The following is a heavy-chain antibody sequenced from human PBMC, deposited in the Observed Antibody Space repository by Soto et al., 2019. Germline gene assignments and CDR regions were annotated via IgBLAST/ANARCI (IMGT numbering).Heavy chain of an antibody. CDR1: GDSISSSSYY. J-gene: IGHJ4*02. Sequence: QLQLQESGPGLVKPSETLSLTCTVSGDSISSSSYYWAWIRQPPGKGLEWIGSIYYSGSTDYNPSLKRRVTISVDTSRIHFSLKLISVTAADTAVYYCARQSYDSSDYFDYWGQGTLVTVSS. CDR3: ARQSYDSSDYFDY. CDR2: IYYSGST. V-gene: IGHV4-39*01. D-gene: IGHD3-22*01.